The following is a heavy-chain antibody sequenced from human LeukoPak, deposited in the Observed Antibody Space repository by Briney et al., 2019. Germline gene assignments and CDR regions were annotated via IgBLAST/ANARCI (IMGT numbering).Heavy chain of an antibody. V-gene: IGHV3-74*01. J-gene: IGHJ4*02. CDR1: GFTFSSYW. CDR2: ISTDGSQT. CDR3: VRSLRSADF. Sequence: GGSLRLSCAASGFTFSSYWMHWVRQAPGKGLMWVSQISTDGSQTFYADSVKGRFTISRDNAKNTLFLQMDSLRPEDTAVYYCVRSLRSADFWGQGTLVTVSS.